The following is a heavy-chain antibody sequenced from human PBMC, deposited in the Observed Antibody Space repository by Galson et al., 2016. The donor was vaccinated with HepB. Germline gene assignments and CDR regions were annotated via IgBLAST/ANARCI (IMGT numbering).Heavy chain of an antibody. CDR3: ARDVSPRIAVAGGWFNP. CDR1: GDSRNRFSYY. CDR2: INFSEAT. D-gene: IGHD6-13*01. V-gene: IGHV4-39*02. Sequence: ETLSLTCSVSGDSRNRFSYYWGWIRQPPGKGLEWIWSINFSEATYYNPSLKSRVTMSVDTSKNQFFLKLSSVAVEDTALYYCARDVSPRIAVAGGWFNPWGQGPLFTVSS. J-gene: IGHJ5*02.